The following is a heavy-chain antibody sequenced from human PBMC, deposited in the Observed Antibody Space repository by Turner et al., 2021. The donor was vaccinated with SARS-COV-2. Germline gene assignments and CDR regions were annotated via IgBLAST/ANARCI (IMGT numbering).Heavy chain of an antibody. CDR1: GYTLIELS. D-gene: IGHD3-22*01. V-gene: IGHV1-24*01. J-gene: IGHJ6*02. CDR3: ATAPANYYDSSGSKGFYYYYYGMDV. Sequence: QVQLVQSGAEVKKPGASVKVTCKVSGYTLIELSMHWVRQAPGKGLEWMGGFDPEDGETIYAQKFQGRVTMTEDTSTDTAYMELSSLRSEDTAAYYCATAPANYYDSSGSKGFYYYYYGMDVWGQGTTVTVSS. CDR2: FDPEDGET.